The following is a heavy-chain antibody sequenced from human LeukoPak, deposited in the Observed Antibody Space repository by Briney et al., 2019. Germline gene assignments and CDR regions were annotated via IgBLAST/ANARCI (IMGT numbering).Heavy chain of an antibody. Sequence: GGSLRLSCAASGFTFDDYAMFWVRQAPGKGLEWVSGISWDSRNIGYAASVKGRFTTSRDNGKNSLYLQMNSLRPDDTALYYCARGNRDTSGFYFYYGMDVWGPGSTVTVSS. CDR1: GFTFDDYA. J-gene: IGHJ6*02. D-gene: IGHD6-19*01. CDR2: ISWDSRNI. V-gene: IGHV3-9*01. CDR3: ARGNRDTSGFYFYYGMDV.